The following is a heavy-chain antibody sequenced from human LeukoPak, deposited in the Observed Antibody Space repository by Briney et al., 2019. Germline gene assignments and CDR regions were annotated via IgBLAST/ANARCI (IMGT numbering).Heavy chain of an antibody. CDR1: GGSISSYS. J-gene: IGHJ2*01. V-gene: IGHV4-4*07. Sequence: SETLSLSCSVSGGSISSYSWNWIRQPAGKGLEWIGRFYTSGTTNYNPSLKSRVTMSIDTSKNQVSLKMRSVTAADTAVYYCARTVVTLDWYFDLWGRGTLVSVSS. CDR3: ARTVVTLDWYFDL. D-gene: IGHD4-23*01. CDR2: FYTSGTT.